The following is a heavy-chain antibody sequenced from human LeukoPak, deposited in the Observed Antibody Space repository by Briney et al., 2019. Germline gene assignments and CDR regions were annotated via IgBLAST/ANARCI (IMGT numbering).Heavy chain of an antibody. V-gene: IGHV3-21*01. Sequence: PGGSLRLSCAASGLTFSRYNMNWVRQAPGKGLEWVSSIGTSSNNIYYTDSVKGRFTIYRDNAKNSLYLQVDSLRVEDTAVYFCASGTVGNYALDYWGQGTLVTVSS. CDR3: ASGTVGNYALDY. J-gene: IGHJ4*02. CDR2: IGTSSNNI. CDR1: GLTFSRYN. D-gene: IGHD1-7*01.